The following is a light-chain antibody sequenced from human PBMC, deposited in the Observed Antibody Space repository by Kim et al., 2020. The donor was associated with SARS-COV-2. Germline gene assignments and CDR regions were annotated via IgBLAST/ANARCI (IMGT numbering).Light chain of an antibody. V-gene: IGLV3-21*04. J-gene: IGLJ3*02. CDR1: NRGSKS. Sequence: RSRCTVVGDNRGSKSGHWCQRRPGQARVVVMYYESDLPSGCPERLSGFNTGNTANLTISGVEAGDEVDYYCQLSDTSSDHSVFSGGTQLTVL. CDR3: QLSDTSSDHSV. CDR2: YES.